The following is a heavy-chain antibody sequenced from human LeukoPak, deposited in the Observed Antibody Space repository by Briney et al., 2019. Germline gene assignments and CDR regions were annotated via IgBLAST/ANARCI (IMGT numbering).Heavy chain of an antibody. CDR3: TREAAAGIDY. CDR1: GFTFSTYW. CDR2: IKQDGSEK. D-gene: IGHD6-13*01. Sequence: GGSLRLSCAASGFTFSTYWMSWVRQAPGKGLEWVANIKQDGSEKYYLDSVKGRFTISRDNAKNSLYLQMNSLRAEDTAVYFCTREAAAGIDYWGQGTLVTASS. J-gene: IGHJ4*02. V-gene: IGHV3-7*01.